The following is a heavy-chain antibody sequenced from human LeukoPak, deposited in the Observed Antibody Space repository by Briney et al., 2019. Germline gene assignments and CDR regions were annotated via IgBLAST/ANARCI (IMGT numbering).Heavy chain of an antibody. V-gene: IGHV1-58*02. Sequence: ASVKVSCEASGFTFTSSAMQWVRQARGQRLEWIGWIVVGSGNTNYAQKFQERVTITRDMSTSTAYMELSSLRSEDTAVYYCAAASGYYDSSGYILDYWGQGTLVTVSS. J-gene: IGHJ4*02. CDR3: AAASGYYDSSGYILDY. D-gene: IGHD3-22*01. CDR2: IVVGSGNT. CDR1: GFTFTSSA.